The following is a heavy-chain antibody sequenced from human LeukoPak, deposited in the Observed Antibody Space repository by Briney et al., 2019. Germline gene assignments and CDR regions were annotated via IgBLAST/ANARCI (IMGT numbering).Heavy chain of an antibody. CDR1: GYTLTELS. J-gene: IGHJ4*02. V-gene: IGHV1-24*01. CDR3: ATGRTWWDLLNY. Sequence: GASVKVSCKVSGYTLTELSLHWVRQAPGEGLEWMGGLDPEAGEMIYSQKFQGRVTMTEDTSTDIDYMEMSSLRSEDTAVYYCATGRTWWDLLNYWGQGTLVTVSS. D-gene: IGHD1-26*01. CDR2: LDPEAGEM.